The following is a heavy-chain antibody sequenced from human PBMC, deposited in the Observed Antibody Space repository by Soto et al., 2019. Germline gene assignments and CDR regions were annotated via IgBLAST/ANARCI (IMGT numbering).Heavy chain of an antibody. J-gene: IGHJ4*02. CDR2: IYPGDSDT. CDR3: ARYCSGGSCQRNYDY. V-gene: IGHV5-51*01. CDR1: GYSFTSYW. D-gene: IGHD2-15*01. Sequence: RGESLKISCQGSGYSFTSYWIGWVRQMPGKGLEWMGIIYPGDSDTRYSPSFQGQVTISADKSISTAYLQWSSLKASDTAMYYCARYCSGGSCQRNYDYWGQGNLVTVSS.